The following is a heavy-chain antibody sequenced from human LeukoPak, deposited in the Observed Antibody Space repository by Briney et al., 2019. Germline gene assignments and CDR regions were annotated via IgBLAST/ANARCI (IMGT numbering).Heavy chain of an antibody. D-gene: IGHD1-7*01. V-gene: IGHV4-39*01. CDR2: IYYSGRT. Sequence: SETLSLTCTVSGGSISSSSYYWGWIRQPPGKGLEWIGSIYYSGRTYYNPSLKSRVTISVDTSKNQFSLKLSSVTAADTAVYYCARGYGDWSYLGRFDYWGQGTLVTVSS. J-gene: IGHJ4*02. CDR1: GGSISSSSYY. CDR3: ARGYGDWSYLGRFDY.